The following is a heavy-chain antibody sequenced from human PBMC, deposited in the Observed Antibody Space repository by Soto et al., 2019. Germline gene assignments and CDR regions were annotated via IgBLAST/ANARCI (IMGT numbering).Heavy chain of an antibody. D-gene: IGHD6-19*01. CDR3: AKEISRGWSYYYSYGMDV. CDR1: GFTFSSYG. V-gene: IGHV3-30*18. CDR2: ISYDGSNK. Sequence: GGSLRLSCAASGFTFSSYGMHWVRQAPGKGLEWVAVISYDGSNKYYADSVKGRFTISRDNSKNTLYLQMNSLRAEDTAVYYCAKEISRGWSYYYSYGMDVWGQGATVTVSS. J-gene: IGHJ6*02.